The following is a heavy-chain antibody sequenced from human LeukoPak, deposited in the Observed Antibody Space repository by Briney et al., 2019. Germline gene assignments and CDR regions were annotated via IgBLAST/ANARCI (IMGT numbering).Heavy chain of an antibody. D-gene: IGHD3-9*01. CDR1: GLTFSTYS. J-gene: IGHJ5*02. V-gene: IGHV3-48*04. Sequence: GGSLRLSCAASGLTFSTYSMNWVRQAPGKGLEWVSYISGSSSTIYYADSVKGRYTISRDNAKNSLYLQINSLRAEDTAVYYCASRAIDWYRDSNWFDPWGQGTLVTVSS. CDR3: ASRAIDWYRDSNWFDP. CDR2: ISGSSSTI.